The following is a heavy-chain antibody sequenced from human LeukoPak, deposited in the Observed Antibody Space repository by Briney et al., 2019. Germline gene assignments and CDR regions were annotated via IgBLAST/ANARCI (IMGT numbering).Heavy chain of an antibody. CDR3: ARSNHQYIGSYLY. V-gene: IGHV1-69*04. Sequence: ASVKVSCKASGGTFSSYAISWVRQAPGQGLEWMGRIIPILAIPNYAQKFQGRVTITADKSTSTAYMELSSLRSEDTAVYYCARSNHQYIGSYLYWGQGTLVTVSS. CDR2: IIPILAIP. CDR1: GGTFSSYA. D-gene: IGHD1-26*01. J-gene: IGHJ4*02.